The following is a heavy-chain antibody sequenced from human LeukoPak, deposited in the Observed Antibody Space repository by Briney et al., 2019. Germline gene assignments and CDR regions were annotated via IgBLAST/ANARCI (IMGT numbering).Heavy chain of an antibody. V-gene: IGHV1-69*13. CDR2: IIPIFGTA. Sequence: ASVKVSCKASGGTFSSYAISWARQAPGQGLEWMGGIIPIFGTANYAQKFQGRVTITADESTSTAYMELSSLRSEDTAVYYCARDLGGYSYGHWFDPWGQGTLVTVSS. CDR3: ARDLGGYSYGHWFDP. D-gene: IGHD5-18*01. CDR1: GGTFSSYA. J-gene: IGHJ5*02.